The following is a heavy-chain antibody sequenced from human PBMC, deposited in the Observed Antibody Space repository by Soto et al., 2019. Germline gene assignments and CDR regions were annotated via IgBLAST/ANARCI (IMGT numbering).Heavy chain of an antibody. Sequence: QVQLVESGGGLVKPGGSLRLSCAASGLTFSDHYMTWIRQAPGKGLEWMSYISSSAGTIYYADSVEGRFTISRDHAKNSLYVQMTNLRAEDPAMYYCTRAPSSGSRTYYYYALDVWSQGTTVTVSS. CDR3: TRAPSSGSRTYYYYALDV. CDR1: GLTFSDHY. J-gene: IGHJ6*02. CDR2: ISSSAGTI. D-gene: IGHD3-10*01. V-gene: IGHV3-11*01.